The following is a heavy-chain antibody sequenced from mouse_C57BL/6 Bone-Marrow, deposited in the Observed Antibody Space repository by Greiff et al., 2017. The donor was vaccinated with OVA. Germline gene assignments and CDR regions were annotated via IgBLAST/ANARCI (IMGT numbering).Heavy chain of an antibody. CDR2: IYPRSGNT. CDR3: ARGYGNYDWFAY. V-gene: IGHV1-81*01. D-gene: IGHD2-1*01. CDR1: GYTFTSYG. J-gene: IGHJ3*01. Sequence: VQLQQSGAELARPGASVKLSCKASGYTFTSYGISWVKQRTGQGLEWIGEIYPRSGNTYYNEKFKGKATLTADKSSSTAYMELRSLTSEDAAAYFCARGYGNYDWFAYWGQGTLVTVSA.